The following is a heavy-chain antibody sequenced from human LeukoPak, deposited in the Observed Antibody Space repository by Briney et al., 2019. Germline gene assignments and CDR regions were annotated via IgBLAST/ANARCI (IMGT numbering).Heavy chain of an antibody. J-gene: IGHJ2*01. V-gene: IGHV1-18*01. D-gene: IGHD2-2*01. CDR3: ARDQGYCSSTSCRTRYFDL. CDR1: GYTFTSYG. Sequence: ASVKVSCKASGYTFTSYGISWVRQAPGQGLEWMGWISAYNGNTNYAQKLQGRVTMTTDTSTSTAYMELRSLRSDDTAVYYCARDQGYCSSTSCRTRYFDLWGRGTLVTVSS. CDR2: ISAYNGNT.